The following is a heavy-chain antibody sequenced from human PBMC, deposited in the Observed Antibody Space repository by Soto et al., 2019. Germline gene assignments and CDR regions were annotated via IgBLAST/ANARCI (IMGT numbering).Heavy chain of an antibody. CDR3: ARHPIVVVPAATQHYYYYGMDV. CDR2: IDPSDSYT. J-gene: IGHJ6*02. D-gene: IGHD2-2*01. V-gene: IGHV5-10-1*01. Sequence: HGESLKISCKGSGYSFTSYWISWVRQMPGKGLEWMGRIDPSDSYTNYSPSFQGHVTISADKSISTAYLQWSSLKASDTVMYYCARHPIVVVPAATQHYYYYGMDVWGQGTTVTVS. CDR1: GYSFTSYW.